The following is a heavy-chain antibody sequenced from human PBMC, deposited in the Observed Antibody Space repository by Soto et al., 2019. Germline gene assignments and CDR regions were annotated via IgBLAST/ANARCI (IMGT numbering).Heavy chain of an antibody. J-gene: IGHJ4*02. CDR2: VFHSGDT. D-gene: IGHD3-22*01. CDR1: GGSISGRNW. V-gene: IGHV4-4*02. Sequence: QVQLQESGPGLVKPSGTLSLTCVVSGGSISGRNWWSWVRQAPGKGLEWIGEVFHSGDTTYTPSLRSRFTISVNKSKNQFPRKLNSVPAADPAVYYWARLIYDSLLNYFSFDFGGQGALVTVSS. CDR3: ARLIYDSLLNYFSFDF.